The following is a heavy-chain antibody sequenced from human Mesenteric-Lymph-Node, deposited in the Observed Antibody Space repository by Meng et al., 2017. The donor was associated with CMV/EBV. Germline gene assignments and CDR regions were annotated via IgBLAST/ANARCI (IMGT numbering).Heavy chain of an antibody. J-gene: IGHJ2*01. CDR2: ISGSGGST. V-gene: IGHV3-23*01. CDR1: GFTFSSYA. Sequence: SGFTFSSYAMSWVRQAPGKGLEWVSAISGSGGSTYYADSVKGRFTISRDNSKNTLYLQMNSLRAEDTAVYYCAKGYDFWREAYFDLWGRGTLVTVSS. D-gene: IGHD3-3*01. CDR3: AKGYDFWREAYFDL.